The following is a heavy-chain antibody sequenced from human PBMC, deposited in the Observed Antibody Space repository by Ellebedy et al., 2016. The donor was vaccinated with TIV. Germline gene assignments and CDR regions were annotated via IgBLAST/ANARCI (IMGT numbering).Heavy chain of an antibody. Sequence: GESLKISCAASGLTFSNHAMSWVRQAPGKGLEWVSGISGSGGSANYADSVKGRFTISRDNAKNSLYLQMNSLRGEDTAVYYCARCVVAHAAFDIWGQGTMVTVSS. D-gene: IGHD2-15*01. CDR1: GLTFSNHA. CDR3: ARCVVAHAAFDI. J-gene: IGHJ3*02. V-gene: IGHV3-23*01. CDR2: ISGSGGSA.